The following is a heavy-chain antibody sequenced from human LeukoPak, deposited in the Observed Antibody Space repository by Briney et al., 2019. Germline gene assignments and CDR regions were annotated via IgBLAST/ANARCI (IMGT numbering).Heavy chain of an antibody. D-gene: IGHD2-2*01. V-gene: IGHV4-39*07. CDR3: ARDTLWYCSSTSCRNWFDP. CDR2: IYYSGST. J-gene: IGHJ5*02. Sequence: PSETLSLTCTVSGGSISSSSYYWGWIRQPPGKGLEWIGGIYYSGSTYYNPSLKSRVTMSVDTSKNQFSLKLSSVTAADTAVYYCARDTLWYCSSTSCRNWFDPWGQGTLVTVSS. CDR1: GGSISSSSYY.